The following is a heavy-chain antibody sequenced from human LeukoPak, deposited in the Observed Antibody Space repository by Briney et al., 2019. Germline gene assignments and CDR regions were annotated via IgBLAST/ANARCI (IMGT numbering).Heavy chain of an antibody. CDR3: AMASKRGGSYYYYMDV. V-gene: IGHV4-39*07. Sequence: SETLSLTCTVSGGSISSSSYYWGWIRQPPGKGLEWIGSIYYSGSTYYNPSLKSRVTILVDTSKKQFSLNLSSVTAADTAVYYCAMASKRGGSYYYYMDVWGKGTTVTVSS. CDR2: IYYSGST. J-gene: IGHJ6*03. CDR1: GGSISSSSYY. D-gene: IGHD3-10*01.